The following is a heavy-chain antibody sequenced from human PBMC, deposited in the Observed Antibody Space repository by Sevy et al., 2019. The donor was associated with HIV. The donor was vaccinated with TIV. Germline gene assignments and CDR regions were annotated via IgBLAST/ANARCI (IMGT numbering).Heavy chain of an antibody. V-gene: IGHV3-7*03. D-gene: IGHD1-26*01. CDR2: IKGDGSEK. CDR3: ARDCNSDTCLWGLDV. Sequence: GGSLRLSCAASGFTFSHYWMTWVRQAPGKGPEWVANIKGDGSEKYYVDSVRGRFTISRDNAKNSLYLQMNSLRGEDTALYYRARDCNSDTCLWGLDVWGQGTTVTVSS. CDR1: GFTFSHYW. J-gene: IGHJ6*02.